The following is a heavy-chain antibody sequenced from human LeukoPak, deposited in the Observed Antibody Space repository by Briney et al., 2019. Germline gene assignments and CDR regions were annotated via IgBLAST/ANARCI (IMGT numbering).Heavy chain of an antibody. V-gene: IGHV4-4*07. CDR3: ARERYDFWSGHDKGMDV. D-gene: IGHD3-3*01. Sequence: SETLSLTCSVSGSSISNSWSWIRQPAGKGLEWIGRFYKGGSTKYNFSLKSRVTMSVDTSKNLFSLKPSSVAAADTAVYYCARERYDFWSGHDKGMDVWGQGTTVTVSS. CDR2: FYKGGST. J-gene: IGHJ6*02. CDR1: GSSISNS.